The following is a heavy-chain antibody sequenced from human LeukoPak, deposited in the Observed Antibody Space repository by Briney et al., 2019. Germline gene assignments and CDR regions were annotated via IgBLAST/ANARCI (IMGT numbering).Heavy chain of an antibody. CDR2: ISWNSGSI. J-gene: IGHJ4*02. CDR3: AKDIGSSGYYYFDY. Sequence: SLRLSCSASGFPFDDYAMPWVRQAPGKGLGVVSGISWNSGSIGYADSVKGRFTISRDNAKNSLYLQMNSLRAEDTALYYCAKDIGSSGYYYFDYWGQGTLVTVSS. D-gene: IGHD3-22*01. CDR1: GFPFDDYA. V-gene: IGHV3-9*01.